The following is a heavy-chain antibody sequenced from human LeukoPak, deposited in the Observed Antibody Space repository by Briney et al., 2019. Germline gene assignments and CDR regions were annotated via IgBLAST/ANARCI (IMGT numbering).Heavy chain of an antibody. V-gene: IGHV3-23*01. Sequence: GGSLRLSCAASGFTFSSYAMSWVRQAPGKGLEWVSAISGSGGSTYYADSVKGRFTISRDNSKNTLYLQMNSLRAEDTAVYYCAKGLPITIFGVVTSYYFDYWGQGTLVTVSS. CDR3: AKGLPITIFGVVTSYYFDY. D-gene: IGHD3-3*01. CDR1: GFTFSSYA. J-gene: IGHJ4*02. CDR2: ISGSGGST.